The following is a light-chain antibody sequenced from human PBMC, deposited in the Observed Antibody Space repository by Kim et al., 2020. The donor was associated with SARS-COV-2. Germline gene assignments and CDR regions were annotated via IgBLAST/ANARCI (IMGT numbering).Light chain of an antibody. CDR3: CSYAGSYTLPYV. V-gene: IGLV2-11*01. CDR2: DVT. CDR1: NSDVGEYNY. Sequence: LTQPRSVSGSPGQSVTISCTGTNSDVGEYNYVSWYQQHPGKAPRLIIYDVTKRPSGIPDHFSGSRSGNTASLTISGLQAEDEADYYCCSYAGSYTLPYVFGTGTKVTVL. J-gene: IGLJ1*01.